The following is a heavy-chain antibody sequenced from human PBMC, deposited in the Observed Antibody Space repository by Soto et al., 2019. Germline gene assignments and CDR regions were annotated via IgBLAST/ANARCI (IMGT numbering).Heavy chain of an antibody. J-gene: IGHJ6*02. CDR2: INPNSGGT. CDR1: GYTFTGYY. CDR3: AREAVDRYYYGMDV. V-gene: IGHV1-2*04. D-gene: IGHD2-15*01. Sequence: QVQLVQSGAEVKKPGASVKVSCKASGYTFTGYYMHWVRQAPGQGLEWMGWINPNSGGTNYAQKFQGWVTMTRDTSISTAYMERSRLRSDDTAVYYCAREAVDRYYYGMDVWGQGTTVTVSS.